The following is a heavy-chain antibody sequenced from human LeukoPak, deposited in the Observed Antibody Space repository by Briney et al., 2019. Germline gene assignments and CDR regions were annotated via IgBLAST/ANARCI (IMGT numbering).Heavy chain of an antibody. J-gene: IGHJ4*02. CDR2: ISAYNGNT. V-gene: IGHV1-18*01. Sequence: ASQKVSCKGCGSTFSGYGISWARQCPRPGLSGMGWISAYNGNTNYAQKFQGRVTITADESTSTAYMELSSLRSEDTAVYYCARAQYGGSPFDYWGQGTLVTVSS. D-gene: IGHD3-16*01. CDR1: GSTFSGYG. CDR3: ARAQYGGSPFDY.